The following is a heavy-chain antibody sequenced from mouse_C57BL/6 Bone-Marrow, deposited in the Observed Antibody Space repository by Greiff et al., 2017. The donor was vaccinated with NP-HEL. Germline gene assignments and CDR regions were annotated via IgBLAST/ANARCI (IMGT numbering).Heavy chain of an antibody. CDR3: ARVRESPVTDWYCDV. CDR1: GYSFTDYN. J-gene: IGHJ1*03. CDR2: INPNYGTT. V-gene: IGHV1-39*01. D-gene: IGHD2-12*01. Sequence: EVQLQQSGPELVKPGASVKISCKASGYSFTDYNMNWVKQSNGKSLEWIGVINPNYGTTRYNQKFKGKATLTVDQSYRTAYMQLNSLTSEDSAVYYGARVRESPVTDWYCDVWGTGTTVTVSS.